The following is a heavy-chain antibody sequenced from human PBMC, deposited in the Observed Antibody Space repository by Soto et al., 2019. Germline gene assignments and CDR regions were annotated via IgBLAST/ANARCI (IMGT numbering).Heavy chain of an antibody. D-gene: IGHD3-22*01. CDR3: ARHLGYDSSGYYRNWFDP. CDR2: IYYSGST. CDR1: GGSISSYY. Sequence: SETLSLTCTVSGGSISSYYWIWIRQPPGKGLEWIGYIYYSGSTNYNPSLKSRVTMSVDTSKNQVSLKLSSVTAADTAVYYCARHLGYDSSGYYRNWFDPWGQGTLVTVSS. V-gene: IGHV4-59*08. J-gene: IGHJ5*02.